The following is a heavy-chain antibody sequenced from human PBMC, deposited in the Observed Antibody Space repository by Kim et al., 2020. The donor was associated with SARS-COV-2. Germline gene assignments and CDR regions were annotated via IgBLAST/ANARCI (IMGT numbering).Heavy chain of an antibody. CDR1: GGSISSSSYY. CDR2: IYYSGST. J-gene: IGHJ4*02. Sequence: SETLSLTCTVSGGSISSSSYYWGWIRQPPGKGLEWIGSIYYSGSTYYNPSLKSRVTISVDTSKNQFSLKLSSVTAADTAVYYCARGAYETTVTTDYFDYWGQGTLVTVSS. CDR3: ARGAYETTVTTDYFDY. V-gene: IGHV4-39*07. D-gene: IGHD4-17*01.